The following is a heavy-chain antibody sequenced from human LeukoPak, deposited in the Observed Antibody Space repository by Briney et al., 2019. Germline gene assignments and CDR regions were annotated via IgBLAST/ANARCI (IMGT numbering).Heavy chain of an antibody. CDR2: INHSGST. CDR3: AAMSTTVVTRGNYFDY. Sequence: SETLSLTCTVSGGSISSYYWSWIRQPPGKGLEWIGEINHSGSTSYKPSLKSRVTISVDRSKNQFSLKLSSVTAADTAVYYCAAMSTTVVTRGNYFDYWGQGTLVTVSS. V-gene: IGHV4-34*01. D-gene: IGHD4-23*01. CDR1: GGSISSYY. J-gene: IGHJ4*02.